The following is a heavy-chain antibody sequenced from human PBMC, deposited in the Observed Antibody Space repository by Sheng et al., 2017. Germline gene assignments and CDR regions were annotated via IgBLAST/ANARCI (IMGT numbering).Heavy chain of an antibody. CDR3: ARENVVRGTELPHAFDI. CDR1: GFTFSSYA. D-gene: IGHD3-10*01. J-gene: IGHJ3*02. CDR2: ISYDGSNK. Sequence: QVQLVESGGGVVQPGRSLRLSCAASGFTFSSYAMHWVRQAPGKGLEWVAVISYDGSNKYYADSVKGRFTISRDNSKNTLYLQMNSLRAEDTAVYYCARENVVRGTELPHAFDIWGQGTMVTVSS. V-gene: IGHV3-30*04.